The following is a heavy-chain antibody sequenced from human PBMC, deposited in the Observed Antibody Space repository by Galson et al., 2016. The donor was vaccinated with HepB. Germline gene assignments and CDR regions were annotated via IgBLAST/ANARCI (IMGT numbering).Heavy chain of an antibody. Sequence: SLRLSCAASGFTFSDYYMSWIRQAPGKGLAWISYISSGGNTMYYADSVKSRFTISRDNAKNSLFLQVKSLTDGETAFYYCAIVRYSDTSVAFDYWGQGTLVTVS. CDR3: AIVRYSDTSVAFDY. D-gene: IGHD2-2*02. CDR1: GFTFSDYY. J-gene: IGHJ4*02. V-gene: IGHV3-11*01. CDR2: ISSGGNTM.